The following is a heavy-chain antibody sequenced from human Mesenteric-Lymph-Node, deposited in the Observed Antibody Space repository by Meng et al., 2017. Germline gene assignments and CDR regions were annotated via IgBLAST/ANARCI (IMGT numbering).Heavy chain of an antibody. CDR3: ARDVGNDDGGL. CDR1: GFTFSSYW. D-gene: IGHD4-23*01. Sequence: LSLTCATSGFTFSSYWMHWVRQAPGEGLMWVSRINGGGTATGYADSVKGRFTISRDNARDTVYLQMNSLTVEDTAVYYCARDVGNDDGGLWGQGTLVTVSS. V-gene: IGHV3-74*01. J-gene: IGHJ4*02. CDR2: INGGGTAT.